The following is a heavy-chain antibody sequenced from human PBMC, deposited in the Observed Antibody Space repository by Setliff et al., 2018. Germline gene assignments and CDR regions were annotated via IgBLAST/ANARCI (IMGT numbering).Heavy chain of an antibody. D-gene: IGHD1-26*01. CDR3: AAVGIDAGGGWFDP. CDR1: GGFIRDYY. J-gene: IGHJ5*02. CDR2: TYYRGTT. V-gene: IGHV4-59*01. Sequence: SETLSLTCTVSGGFIRDYYWNWIRQSPGKGLEWIGYTYYRGTTNYNSSLKSRVTISIDMSKNQFSLKLSSATAADTAVYFCAAVGIDAGGGWFDPWGHGIPVTVAS.